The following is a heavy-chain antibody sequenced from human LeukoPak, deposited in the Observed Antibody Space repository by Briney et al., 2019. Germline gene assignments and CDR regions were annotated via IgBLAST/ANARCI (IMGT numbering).Heavy chain of an antibody. Sequence: GGSLRLSCAASGFTFSSYAMHWVRQAPGKGLEWVAVISYDGSNKYYADSVKCRFTISRDNSKNTLYPQMNSLRAEDTAVYYCAGAGFDYWGQGTLVTVSS. V-gene: IGHV3-30*04. CDR2: ISYDGSNK. D-gene: IGHD3-16*01. J-gene: IGHJ4*02. CDR1: GFTFSSYA. CDR3: AGAGFDY.